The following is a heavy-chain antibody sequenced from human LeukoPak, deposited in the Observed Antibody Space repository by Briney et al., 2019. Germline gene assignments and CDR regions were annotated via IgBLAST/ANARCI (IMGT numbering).Heavy chain of an antibody. D-gene: IGHD3-3*01. V-gene: IGHV1-24*01. CDR3: ATTYDFWSASGRWVLWFDP. J-gene: IGHJ5*02. Sequence: ASVKVSCKVSGYTLTELSMHWVRQAPGKGLEWMGGFDPEDGETIYAQKFQGRVTMTEDTSTDTAYMELSSLRSEDTAVYYCATTYDFWSASGRWVLWFDPWGQGTLVTVSS. CDR1: GYTLTELS. CDR2: FDPEDGET.